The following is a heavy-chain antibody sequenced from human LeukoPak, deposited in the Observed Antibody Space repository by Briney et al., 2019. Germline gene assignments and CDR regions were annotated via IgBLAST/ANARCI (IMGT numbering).Heavy chain of an antibody. CDR2: INHSGNT. Sequence: SETLSLTCAVYGGSFSGYYWSWIRQPPGKGLEWIGEINHSGNTNYNPSLKSRVTISVDTSKNQFSLKLSSVTAADTAVYYCARPVSGLSGWYYNYWGQGTLVTVSS. D-gene: IGHD6-19*01. CDR3: ARPVSGLSGWYYNY. V-gene: IGHV4-34*01. J-gene: IGHJ4*02. CDR1: GGSFSGYY.